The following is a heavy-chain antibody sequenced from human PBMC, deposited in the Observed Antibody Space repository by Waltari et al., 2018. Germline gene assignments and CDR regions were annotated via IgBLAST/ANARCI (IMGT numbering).Heavy chain of an antibody. V-gene: IGHV3-23*03. Sequence: EAQLLESGGTLVQPGGSLRLSCAASGFPFSSYAMSWVRKAPGKGLEWVSIIYSGGSTTYYADSVKGRFIISRDNSKSTLSLQMNSLRAEDTAVYYCAKAPIAARPYYFDYWGQGTLVTVSS. CDR2: IYSGGSTT. CDR3: AKAPIAARPYYFDY. J-gene: IGHJ4*02. CDR1: GFPFSSYA. D-gene: IGHD6-6*01.